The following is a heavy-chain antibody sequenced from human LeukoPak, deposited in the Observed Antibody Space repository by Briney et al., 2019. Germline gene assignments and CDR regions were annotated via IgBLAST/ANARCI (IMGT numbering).Heavy chain of an antibody. CDR3: ARGEFTGLWFGESLNWFDP. V-gene: IGHV1-18*01. CDR2: ISAYNGNT. D-gene: IGHD3-10*01. J-gene: IGHJ5*02. Sequence: GSSVKVSCKASGGTFSSYAISWVRQAPGQGLEWMGWISAYNGNTNYAQKLQGRVTMTTDTSTSTDYMELRSLRSDDTAVYYCARGEFTGLWFGESLNWFDPWGQGTLVTVSS. CDR1: GGTFSSYA.